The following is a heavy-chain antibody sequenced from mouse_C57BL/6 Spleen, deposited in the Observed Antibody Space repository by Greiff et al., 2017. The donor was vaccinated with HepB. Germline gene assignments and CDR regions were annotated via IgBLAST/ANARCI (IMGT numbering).Heavy chain of an antibody. J-gene: IGHJ2*01. CDR1: GYTFTSYW. Sequence: QVQLQQPGAELVKPGASVKMSCKASGYTFTSYWITWVKPRPGQGLEWIGDIYPGSGSTNYNEKFKGKATFTADTSSNTAYMQLGSLTTEDSAIYYCAGNSFDYWGQGTTLTVSS. D-gene: IGHD2-1*01. V-gene: IGHV1-55*01. CDR3: AGNSFDY. CDR2: IYPGSGST.